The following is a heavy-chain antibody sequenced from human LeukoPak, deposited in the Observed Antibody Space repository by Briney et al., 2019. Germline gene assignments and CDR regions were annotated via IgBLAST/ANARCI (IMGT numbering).Heavy chain of an antibody. V-gene: IGHV3-64*01. CDR1: GFNFSSYA. D-gene: IGHD3-3*01. CDR2: ISSNGGSP. CDR3: ARARFLEWSPFDY. Sequence: PGGSLTLSCAASGFNFSSYAMHWVRQAPGKELAYVSAISSNGGSPHYPNSVKSRVTISRDNSKHTLYLQMGRLRAEDLAVYYCARARFLEWSPFDYWGQGTLVTVSS. J-gene: IGHJ4*02.